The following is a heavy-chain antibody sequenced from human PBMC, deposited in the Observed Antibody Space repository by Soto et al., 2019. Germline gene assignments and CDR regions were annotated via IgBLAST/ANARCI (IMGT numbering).Heavy chain of an antibody. Sequence: SETLSLTCTVSGGSISSYYWSWIRQPPGKGLEWIGYIYYSGSTNYNPSLKSRVTISVDTSKNQFSLKPSSVTAADTAVYNCGRAGYSYAEDAFDSWGQGTMGTVS. D-gene: IGHD5-18*01. CDR1: GGSISSYY. CDR3: GRAGYSYAEDAFDS. J-gene: IGHJ3*02. CDR2: IYYSGST. V-gene: IGHV4-59*01.